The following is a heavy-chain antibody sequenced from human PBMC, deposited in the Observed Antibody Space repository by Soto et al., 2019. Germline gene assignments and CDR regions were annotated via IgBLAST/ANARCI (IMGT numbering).Heavy chain of an antibody. CDR1: GGSITSGDYY. CDR2: IYYSATT. J-gene: IGHJ3*02. Sequence: SETLSLTCTVSGGSITSGDYYWSWIRQPPGKGLEWIGYIYYSATTYYNPSLKSRVTISVDTSKNQFSLKLSSVTAADTAVYYCARHLRYCSGGSCYNHAFDIWGQGTMVT. D-gene: IGHD2-15*01. V-gene: IGHV4-30-4*01. CDR3: ARHLRYCSGGSCYNHAFDI.